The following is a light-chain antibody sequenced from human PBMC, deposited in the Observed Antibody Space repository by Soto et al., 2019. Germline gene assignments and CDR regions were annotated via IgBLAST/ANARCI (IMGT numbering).Light chain of an antibody. CDR3: QQYYSYPLT. CDR2: GAS. V-gene: IGKV3D-15*01. Sequence: EIVMTQSPATLSVSPGERATLSCRASQSVNSDYLAWFQQKPGQAPRLLIYGASTRTTGIPDRFSGSGSGTDFTLTISCLQSEDFATYYCQQYYSYPLTFGQGTRLEIK. J-gene: IGKJ5*01. CDR1: QSVNSD.